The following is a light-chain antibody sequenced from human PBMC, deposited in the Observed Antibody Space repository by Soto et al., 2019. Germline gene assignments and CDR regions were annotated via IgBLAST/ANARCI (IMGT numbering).Light chain of an antibody. Sequence: NFMLTQPHSVSESPGKTVTISCTRSSGSIASNYVQWYQQRPGSSPTTVIYEDNQRPSGVPDRFSGSIDRSSNSASLTISGLKTEDEADYYCQSYDGTFVVFGGGTKLTVL. CDR1: SGSIASNY. CDR3: QSYDGTFVV. CDR2: EDN. J-gene: IGLJ2*01. V-gene: IGLV6-57*01.